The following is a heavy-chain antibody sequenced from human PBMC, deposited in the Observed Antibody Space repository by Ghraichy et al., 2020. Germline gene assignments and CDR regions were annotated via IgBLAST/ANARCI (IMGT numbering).Heavy chain of an antibody. Sequence: GGSLRLSCAASGFTFSSYSMNWVRQAPGKGLEWVSSISSSSSYIYYADSVKGRFTISRDNAKNSLYLQMNSLRAEDTAVYYCARLGTYYDFWSGQSREDNWFDPWGQGTLVTVSS. CDR3: ARLGTYYDFWSGQSREDNWFDP. V-gene: IGHV3-21*01. CDR2: ISSSSSYI. CDR1: GFTFSSYS. J-gene: IGHJ5*02. D-gene: IGHD3-3*01.